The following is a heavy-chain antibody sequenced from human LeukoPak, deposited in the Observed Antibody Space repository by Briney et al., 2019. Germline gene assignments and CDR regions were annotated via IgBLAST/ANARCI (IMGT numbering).Heavy chain of an antibody. J-gene: IGHJ5*02. CDR2: IYYSGST. V-gene: IGHV4-59*08. Sequence: PSETLSLTCTVSGGSISSYYWSWIRQPPGKGLEWIGYIYYSGSTNYNPSLKSRVTISVDTPKNQFSLKLSSVTAADTAVYYCARLGYSYGYDWFDPWGQGTLVTVSS. CDR3: ARLGYSYGYDWFDP. D-gene: IGHD5-18*01. CDR1: GGSISSYY.